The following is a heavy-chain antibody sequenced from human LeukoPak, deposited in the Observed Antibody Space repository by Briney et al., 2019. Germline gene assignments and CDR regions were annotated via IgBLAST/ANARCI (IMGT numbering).Heavy chain of an antibody. J-gene: IGHJ4*02. V-gene: IGHV3-23*01. CDR1: GFTFSNYA. CDR2: ITGSGGNT. D-gene: IGHD3-16*02. CDR3: AYNDTRGGYSFL. Sequence: AGGSVRLSCAASGFTFSNYAMNGVRQAPGKGVEWVSTITGSGGNTFYSDSVKGRFTISRDNSKNTLYLQMNSLRAEDTAVYYCAYNDTRGGYSFLWGQGTLVTVSS.